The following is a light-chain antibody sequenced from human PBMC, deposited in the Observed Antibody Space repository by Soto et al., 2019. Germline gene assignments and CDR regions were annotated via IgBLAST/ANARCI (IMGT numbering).Light chain of an antibody. CDR1: SSDVGGYNY. Sequence: QSALTQPASVSGSPGQSITISCTGTSSDVGGYNYVSWYQQHPGKAPKLMIYDVSNRPSGVSNRFSGSKSGNTASLTISGLQAEDEADYYCSSYTGSTTRYVFGTGTKLTV. CDR3: SSYTGSTTRYV. J-gene: IGLJ1*01. V-gene: IGLV2-14*01. CDR2: DVS.